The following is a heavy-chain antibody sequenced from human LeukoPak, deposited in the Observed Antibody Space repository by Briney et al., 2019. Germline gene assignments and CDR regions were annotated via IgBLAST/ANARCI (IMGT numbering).Heavy chain of an antibody. J-gene: IGHJ4*02. D-gene: IGHD1-14*01. CDR3: ASPENYYFDY. V-gene: IGHV3-30*04. CDR2: ISYDGSNK. CDR1: GFTFSSYA. Sequence: PGGSLRLSCAASGFTFSSYAMHWVRQAPGKGLEWVAVISYDGSNKYYADSVKGRFTISRDNSKNTLYLQMNSLRAEDTAVYYCASPENYYFDYWGQGTLVTVSS.